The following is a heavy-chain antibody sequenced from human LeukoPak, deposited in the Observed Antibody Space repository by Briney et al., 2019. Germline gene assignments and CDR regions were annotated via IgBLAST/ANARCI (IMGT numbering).Heavy chain of an antibody. Sequence: ASVKVSCKASGYTFTSYGISWVRQAPGQGLGWMGWISAYNGNTNYAQKLQGRVTMTTDTSTSTAYMELRSLRSDDTAVYYCARDQSTEVLLWFGEPRIFDYWGQGTLVTVSS. J-gene: IGHJ4*02. CDR1: GYTFTSYG. D-gene: IGHD3-10*01. CDR3: ARDQSTEVLLWFGEPRIFDY. CDR2: ISAYNGNT. V-gene: IGHV1-18*01.